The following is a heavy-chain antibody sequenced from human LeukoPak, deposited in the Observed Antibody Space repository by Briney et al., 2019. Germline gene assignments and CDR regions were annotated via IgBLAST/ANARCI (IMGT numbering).Heavy chain of an antibody. CDR2: IYYSGST. J-gene: IGHJ4*02. Sequence: PSETLSLTCTVSGDSISSYYWSWIRQPPGKGLEWIGYIYYSGSTKYNPSLKSRVTISVDTSKNQFSLKLNSVTAADTAVYYCARGGEIGYDLSDYWGQGTLVTVSS. D-gene: IGHD5-12*01. CDR3: ARGGEIGYDLSDY. CDR1: GDSISSYY. V-gene: IGHV4-59*01.